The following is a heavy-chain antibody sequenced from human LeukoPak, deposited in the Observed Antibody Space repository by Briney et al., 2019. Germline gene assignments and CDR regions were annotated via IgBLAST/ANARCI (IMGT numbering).Heavy chain of an antibody. J-gene: IGHJ4*02. CDR3: ARVSTAVSLAIDY. D-gene: IGHD6-13*01. CDR2: IKQDGSEK. Sequence: GGSLRLSCAASGFTFSNYWMIWVRQAPGKGLEWVGNIKQDGSEKRYADSVRGRFTISRDNAKNSLYLQMNSLRAEDTAVYYRARVSTAVSLAIDYWGQGTLVTVST. CDR1: GFTFSNYW. V-gene: IGHV3-7*02.